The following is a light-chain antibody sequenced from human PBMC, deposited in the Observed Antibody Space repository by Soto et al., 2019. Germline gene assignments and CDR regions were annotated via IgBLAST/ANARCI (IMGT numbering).Light chain of an antibody. J-gene: IGLJ1*01. V-gene: IGLV1-40*01. CDR1: SSNIGAGYD. CDR3: QSYDRSLRTYV. CDR2: GNS. Sequence: QSALTQPPSVSGAPGRRVTISCSERSSNIGAGYDVNWYRQLPGTAPNLLIYGNSDRPSGVPDRFSGSKSGTSASLAITGLQAEDEADYFCQSYDRSLRTYVFGTGTKVTVL.